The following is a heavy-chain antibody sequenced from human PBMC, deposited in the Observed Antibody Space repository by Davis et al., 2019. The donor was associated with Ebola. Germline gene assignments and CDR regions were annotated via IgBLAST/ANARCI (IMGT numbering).Heavy chain of an antibody. Sequence: ASVKVSCKASGYTFTSYYMHWVRQAPGQGLEWMGIINPSGGSTSYAQKFQGRVTMTEDTSTDTAYMELSSLRSEDTAVYYCATDLSPDYGGNSPYFQHWGQGTLVTVSS. CDR2: INPSGGST. D-gene: IGHD4-23*01. V-gene: IGHV1-46*01. CDR3: ATDLSPDYGGNSPYFQH. CDR1: GYTFTSYY. J-gene: IGHJ1*01.